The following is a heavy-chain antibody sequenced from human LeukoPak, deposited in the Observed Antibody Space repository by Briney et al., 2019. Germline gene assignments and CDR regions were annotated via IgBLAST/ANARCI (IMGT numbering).Heavy chain of an antibody. D-gene: IGHD3-10*01. V-gene: IGHV1-69*05. CDR3: ARAGERYYGSGSYPVYYYYYMDV. CDR2: IIPIFGTA. J-gene: IGHJ6*03. Sequence: SVKVSCKASGYTFTSYGISWVRQAPGQGLEWMGGIIPIFGTANYAQKLQGRVTITTDESTSTAYMELSSLRSEDTAVYYCARAGERYYGSGSYPVYYYYYMDVWGKGTTVTVSS. CDR1: GYTFTSYG.